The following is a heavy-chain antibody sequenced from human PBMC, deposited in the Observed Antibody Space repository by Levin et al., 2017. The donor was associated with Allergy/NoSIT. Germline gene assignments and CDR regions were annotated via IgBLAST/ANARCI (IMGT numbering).Heavy chain of an antibody. Sequence: GESLKISCAASGFTFSSYSMNWVRQAPGKGLEWVSSISSSSSYIYYADSVKGRFTISRDNAKNSLYLQMNSLRAEDTAVYYCARDYYGYFDYWGQGTLVTVSS. CDR2: ISSSSSYI. D-gene: IGHD3-22*01. CDR1: GFTFSSYS. CDR3: ARDYYGYFDY. J-gene: IGHJ4*02. V-gene: IGHV3-21*01.